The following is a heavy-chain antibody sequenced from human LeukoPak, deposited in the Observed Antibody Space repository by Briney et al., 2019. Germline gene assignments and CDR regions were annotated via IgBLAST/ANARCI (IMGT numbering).Heavy chain of an antibody. D-gene: IGHD3-22*01. V-gene: IGHV3-23*01. CDR3: AKGSYYDSSGSYLDY. Sequence: GGSLRLSCAASGFTFSSYAMSWVRQAPGKGLEWVSAISGSGGSTYYADSVKGRFTISRDNSKNTLYLQMNSLRAEGTAVYYCAKGSYYDSSGSYLDYWGQGTLVTVSS. J-gene: IGHJ4*02. CDR2: ISGSGGST. CDR1: GFTFSSYA.